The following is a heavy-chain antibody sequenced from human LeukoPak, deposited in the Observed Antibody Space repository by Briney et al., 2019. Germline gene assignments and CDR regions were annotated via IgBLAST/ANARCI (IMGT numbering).Heavy chain of an antibody. D-gene: IGHD4-23*01. CDR3: ARQVTYYYYGMDV. V-gene: IGHV4-39*01. CDR1: GGSISSSSYY. Sequence: SETLSLTCTVSGGSISSSSYYWGWIRQPPGKGLEWIGSIYYSGSTYYIPSLKSRVTISVDTSKNQFSLKLSSVTAADTAVYYCARQVTYYYYGMDVWGQGTTVSVSS. CDR2: IYYSGST. J-gene: IGHJ6*02.